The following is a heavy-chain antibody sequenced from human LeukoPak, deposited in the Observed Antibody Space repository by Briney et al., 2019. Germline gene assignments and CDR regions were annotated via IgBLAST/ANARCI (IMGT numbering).Heavy chain of an antibody. CDR2: ISAYNGNT. Sequence: ASVKVSCKASGYTFTSYGISWVRQAPGQGLEWMGWISAYNGNTNYAQKLQGRVTMTTDTSTSTAYTELRSLRSDDTAVYYCARDLRNYYDSSGYPEGRWGQGTLVTVSS. V-gene: IGHV1-18*01. D-gene: IGHD3-22*01. CDR3: ARDLRNYYDSSGYPEGR. CDR1: GYTFTSYG. J-gene: IGHJ4*02.